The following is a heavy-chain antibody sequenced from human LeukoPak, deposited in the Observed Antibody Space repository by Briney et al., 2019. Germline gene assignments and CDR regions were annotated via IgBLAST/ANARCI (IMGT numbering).Heavy chain of an antibody. Sequence: ASVRVSCKASGYTFTSYYMHWVRQAPGQGLEWMGVINPSGGSTIYAQKFQGRVTFTRDMSTRTVDMELSSLRYEDTAVYYCARSGWGSSRYDSWGQGTLVTVSS. CDR1: GYTFTSYY. J-gene: IGHJ4*02. D-gene: IGHD6-13*01. CDR2: INPSGGST. V-gene: IGHV1-46*01. CDR3: ARSGWGSSRYDS.